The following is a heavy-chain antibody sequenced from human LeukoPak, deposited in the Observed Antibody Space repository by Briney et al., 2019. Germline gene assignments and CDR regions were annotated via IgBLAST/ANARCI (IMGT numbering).Heavy chain of an antibody. CDR1: GFTVSSDY. J-gene: IGHJ4*02. Sequence: GGSLRLSCTASGFTVSSDYMSWVRQAPGKGLEWVSVVYSGGSTYYADSVKGRFTISRDNSKNTLYLQMNSLRAEDTAVYYCAREPPGGGFDYWGQGTLVTVSS. V-gene: IGHV3-66*01. CDR2: VYSGGST. D-gene: IGHD3-16*01. CDR3: AREPPGGGFDY.